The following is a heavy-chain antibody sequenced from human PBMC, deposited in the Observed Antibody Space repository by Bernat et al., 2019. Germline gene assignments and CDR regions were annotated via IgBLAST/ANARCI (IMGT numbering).Heavy chain of an antibody. CDR2: ISYDGSNK. CDR3: ARGGGYSSDGFDY. V-gene: IGHV3-30*03. D-gene: IGHD5-18*01. J-gene: IGHJ4*02. Sequence: QVQLVESGGGVVQPGRSLRLSCAASGFTFSSYGMHWVRQAPGKGLEWVAVISYDGSNKYYADSVKGRFTISRDNSESTLYLQMNSLRAEDTAVYYCARGGGYSSDGFDYWGQGTLVTVSS. CDR1: GFTFSSYG.